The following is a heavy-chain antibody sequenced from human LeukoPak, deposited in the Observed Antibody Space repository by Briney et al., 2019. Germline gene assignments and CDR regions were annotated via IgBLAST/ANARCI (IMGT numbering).Heavy chain of an antibody. J-gene: IGHJ4*02. Sequence: GESLQISCKGSGYTFSSYWIGWGRQVPGKGLEWMGIIYPGDSDTRYSPSLQGQVTISVDTSIGTAYLQWSSLKASDTAIYYCARQNDFRLDYWGQGTLVTVSS. CDR3: ARQNDFRLDY. CDR2: IYPGDSDT. CDR1: GYTFSSYW. D-gene: IGHD3-3*01. V-gene: IGHV5-51*01.